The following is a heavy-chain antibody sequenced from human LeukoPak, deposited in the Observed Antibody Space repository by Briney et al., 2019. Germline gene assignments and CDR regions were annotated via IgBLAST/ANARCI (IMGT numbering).Heavy chain of an antibody. Sequence: SETLSLTCTVSGGSISGYYWRWFRQPPGKGLQWIGDIFYSGRTNYNPSLKSRVTISVDTSKKQIPLNLSSVTAADTATYYCARYGVPYYYYYMDVWGKGTTVTVFS. V-gene: IGHV4-59*01. CDR3: ARYGVPYYYYYMDV. CDR1: GGSISGYY. D-gene: IGHD4-17*01. J-gene: IGHJ6*03. CDR2: IFYSGRT.